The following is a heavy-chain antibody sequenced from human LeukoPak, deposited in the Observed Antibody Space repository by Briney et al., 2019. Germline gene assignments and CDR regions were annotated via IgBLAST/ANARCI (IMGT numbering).Heavy chain of an antibody. J-gene: IGHJ4*02. CDR2: IYSGGGT. V-gene: IGHV3-53*01. D-gene: IGHD6-19*01. CDR3: ARDSANGWYHAY. Sequence: GGSPRLSCAASGFTVNSNYMSWVRQAPGKGLEWVSVIYSGGGTHYADSVMGRFTISRDNPKNTVYLQMNSLRAEDTAVYYCARDSANGWYHAYWGQGTLVTVSS. CDR1: GFTVNSNY.